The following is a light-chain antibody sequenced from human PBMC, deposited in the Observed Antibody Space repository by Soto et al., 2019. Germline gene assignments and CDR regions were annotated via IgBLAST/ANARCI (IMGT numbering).Light chain of an antibody. CDR1: QSVLYSSTNKNY. CDR3: QQYYSSPPT. J-gene: IGKJ4*01. CDR2: WAS. Sequence: DIVMTQSPDSLAVSLGERATINCRSSQSVLYSSTNKNYLAWYQQKPGQPPKLLIYWASTRESGVPDRFSGSGSGTDFTLTISRLQAEDVAVYYCQQYYSSPPTFGGGTKVEI. V-gene: IGKV4-1*01.